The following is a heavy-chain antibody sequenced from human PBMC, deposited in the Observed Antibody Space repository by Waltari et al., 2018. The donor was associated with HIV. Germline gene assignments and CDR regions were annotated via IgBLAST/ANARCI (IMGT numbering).Heavy chain of an antibody. CDR1: GDSIPNNY. CDR3: ARDTPFGRNTRYFDL. V-gene: IGHV4-59*01. D-gene: IGHD2-15*01. CDR2: IDYRGDT. J-gene: IGHJ2*01. Sequence: QVQLQESGPGLVKPWETLSLTCTVSGDSIPNNYWSWIRQAPGKGREWIGNIDYRGDTKYNPSLRSRVTMSVDTSQNHFSLKLTSVTAADTAVYFCARDTPFGRNTRYFDLWGRGTRVTVSS.